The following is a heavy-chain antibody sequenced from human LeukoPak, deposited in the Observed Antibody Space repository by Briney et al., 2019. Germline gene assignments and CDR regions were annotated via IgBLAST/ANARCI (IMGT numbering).Heavy chain of an antibody. CDR3: ARYSSSWYSEIDY. CDR2: INGSGGST. J-gene: IGHJ4*02. V-gene: IGHV3-23*01. Sequence: GGSLRLSCAASGFTFSSYAMSWVRQAPGKGLEWVSAINGSGGSTYYADSVKGRFTISRDNSKNTLYLQMNSLRAEDTAVYYCARYSSSWYSEIDYWGQGTLVTVSS. D-gene: IGHD6-13*01. CDR1: GFTFSSYA.